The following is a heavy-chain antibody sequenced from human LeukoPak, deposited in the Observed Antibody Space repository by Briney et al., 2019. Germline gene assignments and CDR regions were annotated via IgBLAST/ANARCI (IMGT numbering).Heavy chain of an antibody. CDR2: ISSSTIYT. V-gene: IGHV3-21*01. Sequence: GGSLRLSCAASGFTFSTYSMNWVRQAPGKGLEWVSSISSSTIYTYYADSVKGRFTISRDNAKNSLYLQMNSLRAEDTAVYFCAKDGIVDYYYMDVWGKGTTVTISS. D-gene: IGHD3-22*01. J-gene: IGHJ6*03. CDR1: GFTFSTYS. CDR3: AKDGIVDYYYMDV.